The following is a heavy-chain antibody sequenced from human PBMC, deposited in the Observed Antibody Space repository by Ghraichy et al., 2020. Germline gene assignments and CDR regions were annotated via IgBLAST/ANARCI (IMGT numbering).Heavy chain of an antibody. Sequence: SETLSLTCTVSGYSISSGYYWGWIRQPPGKGLEWIGSIYHSGSTYYNPSLKSRVTISVDTSKNQFSLKLSSVTAADTAVYYCARDWREGYCSSTSCYGEAYNWFDPWGQGTLVTVSS. CDR3: ARDWREGYCSSTSCYGEAYNWFDP. V-gene: IGHV4-38-2*02. CDR1: GYSISSGYY. J-gene: IGHJ5*02. D-gene: IGHD2-2*01. CDR2: IYHSGST.